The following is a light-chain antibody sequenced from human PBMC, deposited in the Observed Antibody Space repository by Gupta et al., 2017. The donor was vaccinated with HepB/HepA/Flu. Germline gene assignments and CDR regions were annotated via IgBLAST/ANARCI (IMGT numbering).Light chain of an antibody. CDR2: DIS. J-gene: IGLJ3*02. CDR1: SSDVGGYNY. CDR3: SSDASSSTWV. Sequence: QSALTQPAPVSGSPGPSITIPCTGTSSDVGGYNYVSWYQHHPGKAPILMIYDISNRPSGVSNRFSGSKSGNTASLTIAGLHAEDEADYYCSSDASSSTWVFGGGTKLTVL. V-gene: IGLV2-14*03.